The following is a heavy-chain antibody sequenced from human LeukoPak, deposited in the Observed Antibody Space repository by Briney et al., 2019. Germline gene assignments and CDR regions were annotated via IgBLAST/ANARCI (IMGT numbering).Heavy chain of an antibody. J-gene: IGHJ4*02. Sequence: SETLSLTCTASGGSISSYYWSWIRQPPGKGLEWIGYIYYSGSTNYNPSLKSRVTISVDTSKNQFSLKLSSVTAADTAVYYCARYGDYVDYWGQGTLVTVSS. CDR1: GGSISSYY. CDR2: IYYSGST. V-gene: IGHV4-59*08. D-gene: IGHD4-17*01. CDR3: ARYGDYVDY.